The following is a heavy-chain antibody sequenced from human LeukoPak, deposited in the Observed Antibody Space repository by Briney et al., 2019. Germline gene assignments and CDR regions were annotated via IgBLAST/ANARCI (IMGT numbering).Heavy chain of an antibody. J-gene: IGHJ4*02. CDR3: ARVRVYCSGGSCYSYFDY. V-gene: IGHV3-13*01. Sequence: GGSLRLSCAASGFTFSSYDMHWVRQATGKGLEWVSAIGTAGDTYYPGSVEGRFTISRENAKNSLYLQMNSLRAGDTAVYYCARVRVYCSGGSCYSYFDYWGQGTLVTVSS. D-gene: IGHD2-15*01. CDR2: IGTAGDT. CDR1: GFTFSSYD.